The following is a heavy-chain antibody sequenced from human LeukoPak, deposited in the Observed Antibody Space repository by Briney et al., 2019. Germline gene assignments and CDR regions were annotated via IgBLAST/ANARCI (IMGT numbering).Heavy chain of an antibody. V-gene: IGHV3-48*03. J-gene: IGHJ4*02. D-gene: IGHD6-19*01. CDR1: GFMFRSFE. CDR3: ALLAVASDFDY. Sequence: GGSLRLSCAASGFMFRSFEMYWVRQAPGKGLEWIAYISSGATTMYYADSVKGRFTISRDDAKNPLFLQMNSLRAEDTAVYYCALLAVASDFDYWGQGALVTVSS. CDR2: ISSGATTM.